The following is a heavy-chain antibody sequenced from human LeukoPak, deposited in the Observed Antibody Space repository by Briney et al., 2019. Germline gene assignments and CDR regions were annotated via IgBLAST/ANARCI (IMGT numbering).Heavy chain of an antibody. V-gene: IGHV3-53*01. Sequence: PWESLRLSCAASGFTVSSAYMSWVRNPQGPGKEWVSAIYRNGSTYYADSVKGRFTISRDNSENTLYLQMNGLRPEDTAVYYCARVYSGSRLDWGQGTLVTVSS. J-gene: IGHJ4*02. CDR3: ARVYSGSRLD. CDR2: IYRNGST. D-gene: IGHD3-10*01. CDR1: GFTVSSAY.